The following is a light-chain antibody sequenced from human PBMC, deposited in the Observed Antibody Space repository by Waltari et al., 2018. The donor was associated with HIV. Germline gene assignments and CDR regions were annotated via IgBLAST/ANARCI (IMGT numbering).Light chain of an antibody. CDR2: DDS. J-gene: IGLJ2*01. Sequence: QSALTQPATVSGSPGQSITIPCPGTTSDGGGFNSVSWYQHHPAKPPKIAILDDSNRPPRVSNCVAGTKASNTAPRTISGLQAEDLTHYFCGSYTNGDTVVCGGGTKVTVL. CDR3: GSYTNGDTVV. CDR1: TSDGGGFNS. V-gene: IGLV2-14*03.